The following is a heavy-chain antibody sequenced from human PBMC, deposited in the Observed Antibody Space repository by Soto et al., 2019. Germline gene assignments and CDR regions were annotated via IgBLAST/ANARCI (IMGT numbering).Heavy chain of an antibody. CDR3: ARLDYCSGGSCHDLDYYYYGMDV. CDR2: IYPGDSDT. V-gene: IGHV5-51*01. J-gene: IGHJ6*02. CDR1: GYSFTSYW. Sequence: PGESLKISCKGSGYSFTSYWIGWVRQMPGKGLEWMGIIYPGDSDTRYSPSFQGQVTISADKSISTAYLQWSSLKASDTAMYYCARLDYCSGGSCHDLDYYYYGMDVWGQGTTVTV. D-gene: IGHD2-15*01.